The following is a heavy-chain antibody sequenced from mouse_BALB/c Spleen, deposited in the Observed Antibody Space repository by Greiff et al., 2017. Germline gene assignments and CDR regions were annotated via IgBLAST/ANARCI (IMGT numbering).Heavy chain of an antibody. Sequence: VQLQQSGPELVKPGATVKVSCKASGYAFTSYNMYWVKQRHGKSLEWIGYIDPYNGGTSYNQKFKGKATLTVDKSSSTAYMHLNSLTSADSAVYYCASSTATVGFDYWGQGTLVTVSA. CDR2: IDPYNGGT. CDR1: GYAFTSYN. J-gene: IGHJ3*01. D-gene: IGHD1-2*01. V-gene: IGHV1S135*01. CDR3: ASSTATVGFDY.